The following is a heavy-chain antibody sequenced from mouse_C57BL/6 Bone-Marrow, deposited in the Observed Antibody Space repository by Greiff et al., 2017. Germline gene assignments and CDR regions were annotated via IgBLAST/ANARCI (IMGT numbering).Heavy chain of an antibody. V-gene: IGHV2-2*01. CDR2: IWSGGST. CDR1: GFSLTSYG. D-gene: IGHD4-1*01. CDR3: ARLGGAMDY. J-gene: IGHJ4*01. Sequence: VKLQESGPGLVQPSQSLSITCTVSGFSLTSYGVHWVRQSPGKGLEWLGVIWSGGSTDYNAAFISRLSISKDNSKSQVFFKMNSLQADDTAIYYCARLGGAMDYWGQGTSVTVSS.